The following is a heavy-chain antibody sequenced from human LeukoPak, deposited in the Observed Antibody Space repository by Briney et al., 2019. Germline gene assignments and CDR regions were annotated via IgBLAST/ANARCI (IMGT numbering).Heavy chain of an antibody. J-gene: IGHJ4*02. CDR1: GFTVSSNY. CDR2: IYSGGST. V-gene: IGHV3-53*01. Sequence: PGGSLRLSCAASGFTVSSNYMSWVRQAPGKGLEWVSVIYSGGSTYYADSVKDRFTISRDNSKNTLYLQMNSLRAEDTAVYYCARVRGYYDSSGYPFDYWGQGTLVTVSS. CDR3: ARVRGYYDSSGYPFDY. D-gene: IGHD3-22*01.